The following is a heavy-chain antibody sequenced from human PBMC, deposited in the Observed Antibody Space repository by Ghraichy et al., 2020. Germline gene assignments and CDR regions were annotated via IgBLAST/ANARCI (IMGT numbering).Heavy chain of an antibody. J-gene: IGHJ4*02. V-gene: IGHV4-39*01. Sequence: SETLSLTCTVSGGSISSSSYYWGWIRQPPGKGLEWIGSIYYSGSTYYNPSLKSRVTISVDTSKNQFSLKLSSVTAADTAVYYCARRHDILTGIYFDYWGQGTLVTVSS. CDR2: IYYSGST. CDR1: GGSISSSSYY. D-gene: IGHD3-9*01. CDR3: ARRHDILTGIYFDY.